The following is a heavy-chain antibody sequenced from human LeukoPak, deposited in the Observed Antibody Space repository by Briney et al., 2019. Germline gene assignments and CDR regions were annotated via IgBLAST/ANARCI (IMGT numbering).Heavy chain of an antibody. CDR2: INPNNGDA. CDR3: ARDRSTLGYRQFDY. D-gene: IGHD5-18*01. J-gene: IGHJ4*02. V-gene: IGHV1-2*02. Sequence: ASVKVSCKASGYTFTGYYMHWVRQAPGQGLEWMGWINPNNGDAMYAQRFQGRVTMTWDTSINTAYMDLSRLTSDDTALYYCARDRSTLGYRQFDYWGQGTLVIVSS. CDR1: GYTFTGYY.